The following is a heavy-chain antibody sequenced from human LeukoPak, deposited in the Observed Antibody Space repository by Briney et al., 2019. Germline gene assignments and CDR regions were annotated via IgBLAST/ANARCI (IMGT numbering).Heavy chain of an antibody. CDR2: IIPIFGTA. CDR3: ARDSSGYFRYYYYYGMDV. CDR1: GGTFSSYA. V-gene: IGHV1-69*13. J-gene: IGHJ6*02. Sequence: ASVKVPCKASGGTFSSYAISWVRQAPGQGLEWMGGIIPIFGTANYAQKFQGRVTITADESTSTACMELSSLRSEDTAVYYCARDSSGYFRYYYYYGMDVWGQGTTVTVSS. D-gene: IGHD3-22*01.